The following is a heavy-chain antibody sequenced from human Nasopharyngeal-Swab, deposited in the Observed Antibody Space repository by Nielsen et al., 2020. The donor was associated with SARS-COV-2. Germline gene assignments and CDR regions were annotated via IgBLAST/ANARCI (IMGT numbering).Heavy chain of an antibody. CDR2: INSDGSST. J-gene: IGHJ4*02. V-gene: IGHV3-74*01. D-gene: IGHD5-24*01. CDR3: ARARDGYNLAY. Sequence: VRQAPGKGLVWVSRINSDGSSTTYADSVKGRFTISRDNAKNTLYLQMNSLGAEDTAVYYCARARDGYNLAYWGQGTLVTVSS.